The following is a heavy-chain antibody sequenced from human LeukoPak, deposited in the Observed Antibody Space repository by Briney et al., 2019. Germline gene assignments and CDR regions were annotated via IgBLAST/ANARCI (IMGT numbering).Heavy chain of an antibody. V-gene: IGHV1-69*01. CDR3: ARSVLRYFPNWFDP. J-gene: IGHJ5*02. CDR1: GGTFISYA. Sequence: ASVKVSCKASGGTFISYAISWVRQAPGQGREWMGGIIPIFGTANYAQKFQGRVTITADESTSTAYMELSSLRSEDTAVYYCARSVLRYFPNWFDPWGQGTLVTVSS. D-gene: IGHD3-9*01. CDR2: IIPIFGTA.